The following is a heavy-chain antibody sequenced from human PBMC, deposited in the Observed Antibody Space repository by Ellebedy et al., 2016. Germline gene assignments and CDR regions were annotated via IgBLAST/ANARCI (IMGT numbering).Heavy chain of an antibody. CDR1: GFSVTSND. D-gene: IGHD5-18*01. V-gene: IGHV3-30*18. CDR3: AKVRSPDFYYSYDLDV. Sequence: GGSLRLXCAVSGFSVTSNDMSWVRQAPGKGLEWVASISDDGTDETYGDSVKGRFSISRDNSKNRVYLHMSSLRVEDTAVYSCAKVRSPDFYYSYDLDVWGQGTTVTVSS. CDR2: ISDDGTDE. J-gene: IGHJ6*02.